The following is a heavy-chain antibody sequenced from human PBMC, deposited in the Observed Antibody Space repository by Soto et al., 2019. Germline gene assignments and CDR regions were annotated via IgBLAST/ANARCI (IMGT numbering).Heavy chain of an antibody. CDR3: ARDNYYDSSGYPDY. V-gene: IGHV3-30-3*01. J-gene: IGHJ4*02. CDR2: ISYDGSNK. Sequence: PGGSLRLSCAASGFTFSSYAMHWVRQAPGKGLEWVAVISYDGSNKYYADSVKGRFTISRDNSKNTLYLQMNSLRAEDTAVYYCARDNYYDSSGYPDYWGQGTLVTVYS. CDR1: GFTFSSYA. D-gene: IGHD3-22*01.